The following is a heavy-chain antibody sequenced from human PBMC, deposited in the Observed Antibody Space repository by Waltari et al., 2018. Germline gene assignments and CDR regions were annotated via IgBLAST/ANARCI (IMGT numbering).Heavy chain of an antibody. CDR3: AGIRRGYWFFDL. CDR2: ISSSSDWI. J-gene: IGHJ2*01. V-gene: IGHV3-48*04. Sequence: DVQLVESGGGLVQPGGSLRLSCAASGFTFTTYSMNWVRRAPGKGLEWIAYISSSSDWIYSADSVKGRFTISRDNAKNSVYLQMNSLRADDTAVYYCAGIRRGYWFFDLWGRGTLVTVSS. CDR1: GFTFTTYS. D-gene: IGHD3-10*01.